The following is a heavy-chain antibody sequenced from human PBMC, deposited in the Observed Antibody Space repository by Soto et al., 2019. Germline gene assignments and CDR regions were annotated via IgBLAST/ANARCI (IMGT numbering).Heavy chain of an antibody. Sequence: KISSSGSVYTFSNYVIFCILMQHGQGLEWMGGIIPIFGTANYAQKLQGRVTITADESTSTAYMELSSLRSEDTAVYYCAGRFGRLESDYGMDGWGQGTTVT. D-gene: IGHD3-10*01. CDR3: AGRFGRLESDYGMDG. J-gene: IGHJ6*02. CDR1: VYTFSNYV. V-gene: IGHV1-69*01. CDR2: IIPIFGTA.